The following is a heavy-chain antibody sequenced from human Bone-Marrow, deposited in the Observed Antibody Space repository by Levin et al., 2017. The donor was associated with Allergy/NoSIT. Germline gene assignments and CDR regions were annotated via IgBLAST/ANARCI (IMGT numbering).Heavy chain of an antibody. CDR2: ISWNSGSI. CDR3: TKDIGASIAARGAGDY. Sequence: LSLTCAASGFTFDDYAMHWVRQAPGKGLEWVSGISWNSGSIGYADSVKGRFTISRDNAKNSLYLQMNSLRAEDTALYYCTKDIGASIAARGAGDYWGQGTLVTVSS. D-gene: IGHD6-25*01. J-gene: IGHJ4*02. CDR1: GFTFDDYA. V-gene: IGHV3-9*01.